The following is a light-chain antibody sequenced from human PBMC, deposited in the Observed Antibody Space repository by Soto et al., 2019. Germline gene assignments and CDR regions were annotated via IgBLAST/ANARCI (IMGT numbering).Light chain of an antibody. J-gene: IGLJ3*02. CDR2: EGT. V-gene: IGLV2-23*01. Sequence: QSALTQPASVSGSPGQSLTISCTGSSTDVRNSKFVSWYQLHPGQAPKLMIYEGTKRPSGTSNRFSGSYSGNTASLTISGLQTEDEADYYCCSHAGTYTLVFGGGTKLTVL. CDR1: STDVRNSKF. CDR3: CSHAGTYTLV.